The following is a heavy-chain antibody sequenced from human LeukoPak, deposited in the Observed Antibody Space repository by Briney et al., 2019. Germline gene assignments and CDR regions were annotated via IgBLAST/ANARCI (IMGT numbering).Heavy chain of an antibody. D-gene: IGHD3-10*01. CDR3: VKGWVRGVMNY. CDR1: GFTFTAYS. V-gene: IGHV3-64D*06. CDR2: ISNNADTT. J-gene: IGHJ4*02. Sequence: GSLRLSCSASGFTFTAYSMYWVRQAPGKGLEYVSAISNNADTTYYADSVRGRFTISRDNSKNTLYPQMSSLRAEDTAVYSCVKGWVRGVMNYWGQGTLVTVSS.